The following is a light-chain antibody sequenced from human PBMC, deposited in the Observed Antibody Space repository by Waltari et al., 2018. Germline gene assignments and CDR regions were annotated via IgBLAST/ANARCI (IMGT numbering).Light chain of an antibody. CDR2: VNSDGSH. CDR3: QTGGHGTWV. J-gene: IGLJ3*02. Sequence: QLVLTQSPSASASLGASVKLTCTLSSGHSSNVIAWLQQQPNQGPRYLMKVNSDGSHNKGDEIPARFSGSSSGAERYLTISSLQSEDEADYYCQTGGHGTWVFGGGTKLTVL. V-gene: IGLV4-69*01. CDR1: SGHSSNV.